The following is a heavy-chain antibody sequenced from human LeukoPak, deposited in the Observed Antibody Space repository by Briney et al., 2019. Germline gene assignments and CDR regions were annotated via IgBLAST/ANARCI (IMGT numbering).Heavy chain of an antibody. Sequence: GGSLRLSCAASGSSFSIYGMHWVRQAPGEGLEWVTFIRYDGSNKYYADSVKGRFTISRDNSKNTLYLQMNSLRAEDTAVYYCAKEGGGYDSSGSDAFDIWGQGTMVTVSS. CDR1: GSSFSIYG. D-gene: IGHD3-22*01. CDR2: IRYDGSNK. CDR3: AKEGGGYDSSGSDAFDI. V-gene: IGHV3-30*02. J-gene: IGHJ3*02.